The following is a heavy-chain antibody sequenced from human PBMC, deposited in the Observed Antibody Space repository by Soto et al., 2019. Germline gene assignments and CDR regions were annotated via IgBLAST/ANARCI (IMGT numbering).Heavy chain of an antibody. CDR3: ASHPHDNWNYDYYYYMDV. CDR2: IYYSGST. V-gene: IGHV4-59*01. CDR1: GGSISSXX. J-gene: IGHJ6*03. Sequence: SETLSLTCTVSGGSISSXXXXXXXXXXGKGLEWIGYIYYSGSTNYNPSLKSRVTISVDTSKNQFSLKLSSVTAADTAVYYCASHPHDNWNYDYYYYMDVWGKGTTVTVSS. D-gene: IGHD1-20*01.